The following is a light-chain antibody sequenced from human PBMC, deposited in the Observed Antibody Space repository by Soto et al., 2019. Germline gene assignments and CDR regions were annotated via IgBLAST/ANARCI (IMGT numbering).Light chain of an antibody. V-gene: IGLV1-51*01. CDR2: DDD. J-gene: IGLJ2*01. CDR3: GTWDNSLSAVV. Sequence: QSVLTQPPSVSAAPGQKVTISCSGSSSNIGGNSVSWYQQLPGTAPKLLIYDDDKRPSGIPDRFSGSKSGTSATLDITGLQTGDEAFYYCGTWDNSLSAVVFGGGTKVTVL. CDR1: SSNIGGNS.